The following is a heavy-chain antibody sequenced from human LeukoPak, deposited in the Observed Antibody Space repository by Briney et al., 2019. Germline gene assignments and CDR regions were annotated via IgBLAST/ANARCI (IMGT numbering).Heavy chain of an antibody. CDR3: ARVFGEPI. CDR2: IYSGGST. V-gene: IGHV3-66*01. CDR1: GFTFSDYS. D-gene: IGHD3-10*02. J-gene: IGHJ3*02. Sequence: GGSLRLSCAASGFTFSDYSMSWVRQAPGKGLEWVSVIYSGGSTYYADSVRGRFTISRDNSKNTLYLQMNSLRAEDTAVYYCARVFGEPIWGQGTMVTVSS.